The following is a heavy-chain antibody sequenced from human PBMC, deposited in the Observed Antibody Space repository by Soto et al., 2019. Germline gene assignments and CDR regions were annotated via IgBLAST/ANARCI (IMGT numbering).Heavy chain of an antibody. CDR3: SMLGGQFCGGACYPPTPNWFAP. D-gene: IGHD2-21*02. CDR2: IYYSGST. V-gene: IGHV4-59*01. CDR1: TVSLSGYY. J-gene: IGHJ5*02. Sequence: PSETLSLTCTVSTVSLSGYYWSWIRQSPGKGLEWIGHIYYSGSTNYNPSLKSRVTISVDTSKNQFSLRLSSATAAETAVYYWSMLGGQFCGGACYPPTPNWFAPWGKGTLVTVSS.